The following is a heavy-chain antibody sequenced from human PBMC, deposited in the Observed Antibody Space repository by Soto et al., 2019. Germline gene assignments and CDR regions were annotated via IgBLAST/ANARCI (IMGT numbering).Heavy chain of an antibody. CDR2: IYTSGST. CDR1: GGSISRYY. Sequence: QVQLQESGPGLVKPSETLSLTCTVSGGSISRYYWSWIRQPAGKGLEWIGRIYTSGSTNYNPSLKSRVTMSVDKSKNQFSLMLSYVTAADTAVYYCARTSPGITSFGVSTKYYYGMDVWGQGTTVTVSS. V-gene: IGHV4-4*07. CDR3: ARTSPGITSFGVSTKYYYGMDV. D-gene: IGHD3-3*01. J-gene: IGHJ6*01.